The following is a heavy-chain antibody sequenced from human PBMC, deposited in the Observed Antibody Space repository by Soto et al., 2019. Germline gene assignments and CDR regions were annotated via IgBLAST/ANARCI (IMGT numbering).Heavy chain of an antibody. V-gene: IGHV3-23*01. CDR2: ISGSGGST. J-gene: IGHJ6*02. D-gene: IGHD5-12*01. CDR3: AITFSGYDPDGMDV. Sequence: KVLEWVSAISGSGGSTYYADSVKGRFTISRDNSKNTLYLQMNSLRAEDTAVYYCAITFSGYDPDGMDVGGQGTTVTVFS.